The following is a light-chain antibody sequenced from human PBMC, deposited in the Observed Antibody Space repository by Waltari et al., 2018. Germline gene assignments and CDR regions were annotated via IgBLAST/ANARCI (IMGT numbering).Light chain of an antibody. CDR1: QIISNY. CDR3: QQSYNYPRS. V-gene: IGKV1-39*01. Sequence: DIVMTQPPSSLSASVVDKVTITCRASQIISNYLHWYQQKPGEAPKLLMYEASTLETGVPSRFSGGRSGTDFTLTINSLQPEDVATYYCQQSYNYPRSFGQGTKLE. CDR2: EAS. J-gene: IGKJ2*03.